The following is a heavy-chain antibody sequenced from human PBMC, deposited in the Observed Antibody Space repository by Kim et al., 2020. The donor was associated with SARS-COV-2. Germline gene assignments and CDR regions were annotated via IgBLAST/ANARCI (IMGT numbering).Heavy chain of an antibody. D-gene: IGHD6-19*01. Sequence: GGSLRLSCVVSGFTFNNLAMSWVRQAPGKGLEWASAICGSGFSTQYADSVKGRFTISRDNSKNTLDLQMKSLRAEDTALYYCAKDGVVAGSQPYYFDYWGQRTLVTVSS. CDR3: AKDGVVAGSQPYYFDY. V-gene: IGHV3-23*01. CDR2: ICGSGFST. J-gene: IGHJ4*02. CDR1: GFTFNNLA.